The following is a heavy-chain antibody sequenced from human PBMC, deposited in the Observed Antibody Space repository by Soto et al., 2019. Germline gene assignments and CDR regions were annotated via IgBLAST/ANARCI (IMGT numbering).Heavy chain of an antibody. CDR2: IDPSDSYT. CDR3: AIPIVVVPAAILRDLDAFDT. Sequence: GESLKISCKGSGYSFTSYWISRVRQMPGKGLEWMGRIDPSDSYTNYSPSFQGHVTISADKSISTAYLQWSSLKASDTAMYYCAIPIVVVPAAILRDLDAFDTWGQGTMVTVSS. D-gene: IGHD2-2*02. V-gene: IGHV5-10-1*01. J-gene: IGHJ3*02. CDR1: GYSFTSYW.